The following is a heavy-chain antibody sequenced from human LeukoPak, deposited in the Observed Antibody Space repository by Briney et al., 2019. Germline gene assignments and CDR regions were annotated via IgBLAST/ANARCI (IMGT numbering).Heavy chain of an antibody. Sequence: VKVSCKASGYTFTSYDINWVRQASGQGLEWMGWMNPNSGNTGYAQKFQGRVTMTRDTSISTAYMELSSLRSEDTAVYYCARGGSYGVSSNDYWGQGTLVTVSS. CDR3: ARGGSYGVSSNDY. D-gene: IGHD5-18*01. J-gene: IGHJ4*02. CDR1: GYTFTSYD. CDR2: MNPNSGNT. V-gene: IGHV1-8*01.